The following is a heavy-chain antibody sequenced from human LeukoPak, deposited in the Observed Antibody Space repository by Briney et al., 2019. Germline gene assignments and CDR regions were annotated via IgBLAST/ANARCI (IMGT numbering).Heavy chain of an antibody. CDR1: GYSFTSYW. Sequence: GESLKISCKGSGYSFTSYWIGWVRQMPGKGLEWMGIIYPGDSDTRYSPSFQGQVTISADKSISTACLQWSSLKASDTAMYYCARQRYYDFWSGPNGMDVWGQGTTVTVSS. CDR2: IYPGDSDT. CDR3: ARQRYYDFWSGPNGMDV. V-gene: IGHV5-51*01. D-gene: IGHD3-3*01. J-gene: IGHJ6*02.